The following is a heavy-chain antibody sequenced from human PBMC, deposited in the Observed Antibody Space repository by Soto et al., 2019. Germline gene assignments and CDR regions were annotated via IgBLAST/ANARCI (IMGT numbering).Heavy chain of an antibody. D-gene: IGHD3-3*01. CDR1: GFTFSSYD. V-gene: IGHV3-48*03. Sequence: PGGSLRLSCAASGFTFSSYDMNWVRQGPGKGLEWVSYISSSGSTIYYADSVKGRFTISRENAKNSLYLQMNSLRAADTAVYYCARDNPYYDFGSGYPWRYYYGMDVWGQGTTVTVSS. CDR3: ARDNPYYDFGSGYPWRYYYGMDV. CDR2: ISSSGSTI. J-gene: IGHJ6*02.